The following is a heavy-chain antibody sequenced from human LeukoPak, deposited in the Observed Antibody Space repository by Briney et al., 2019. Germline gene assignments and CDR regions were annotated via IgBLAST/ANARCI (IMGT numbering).Heavy chain of an antibody. V-gene: IGHV3-30*02. CDR3: ANGLVPAAIRPENYDAFDI. CDR2: IRYDGSNK. CDR1: GFTFSSYG. J-gene: IGHJ3*02. D-gene: IGHD2-2*01. Sequence: GGSLRLSCAASGFTFSSYGMHWVRQAPGKGLEWVAFIRYDGSNKYYADSVKGRFTISRDSSKNTLYLQMNSLRAEDTAVYYCANGLVPAAIRPENYDAFDIWGQGTMVTVSS.